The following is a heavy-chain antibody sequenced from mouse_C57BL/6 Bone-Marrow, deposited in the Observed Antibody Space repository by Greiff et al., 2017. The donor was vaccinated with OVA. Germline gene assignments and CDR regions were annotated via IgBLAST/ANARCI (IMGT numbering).Heavy chain of an antibody. Sequence: QVQLQQSGAELVRPGTSVKLSCKASGYTFTSYWMHWVKQRPGQGLEWIGVIDPSDSYTKYNQKFKGKATLTVDTSSSTAYMQLSSLTSEDSAVYYCARKGYSIYVYYFDYWGQGTTLTVSS. J-gene: IGHJ2*01. V-gene: IGHV1-59*01. CDR3: ARKGYSIYVYYFDY. CDR2: IDPSDSYT. CDR1: GYTFTSYW. D-gene: IGHD2-5*01.